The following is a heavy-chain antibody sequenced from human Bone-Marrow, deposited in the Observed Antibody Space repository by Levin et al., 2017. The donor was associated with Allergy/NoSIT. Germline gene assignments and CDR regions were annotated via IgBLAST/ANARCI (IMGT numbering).Heavy chain of an antibody. J-gene: IGHJ4*02. CDR1: GFTFYAYW. Sequence: GGSLRLSCAASGFTFYAYWMTWVRQSPGKGLEWVATIKQDGSEEYYVDSVQGRFTISRDNVWNSLYLQMNSLRAEDTAVYYCARTPGYGHFYFDSWGQGTLVTVSS. CDR3: ARTPGYGHFYFDS. CDR2: IKQDGSEE. D-gene: IGHD5-18*01. V-gene: IGHV3-7*04.